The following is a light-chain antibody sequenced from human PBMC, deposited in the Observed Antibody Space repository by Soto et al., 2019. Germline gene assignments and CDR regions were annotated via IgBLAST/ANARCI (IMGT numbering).Light chain of an antibody. Sequence: DIQMTQSPSTLSASVGERVTITCRASQSISSWLAWYQQKPGKAPKLLIYKASNLESGVPSRFSGSGSGTEFTLTISSLQPDDFATYYCQQYKSYCTFGPGTKVD. V-gene: IGKV1-5*03. CDR3: QQYKSYCT. CDR2: KAS. CDR1: QSISSW. J-gene: IGKJ3*01.